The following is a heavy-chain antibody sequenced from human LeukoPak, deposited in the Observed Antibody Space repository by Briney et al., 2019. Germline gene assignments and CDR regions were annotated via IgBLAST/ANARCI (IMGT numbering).Heavy chain of an antibody. Sequence: PSQTLSLTCTVSGGSISSGDYYRSWIRQPPGKGLEWIGYIYYSGSTYYNPSLKSRVTISVDTSKNQFSLKLSSVTAADTAVYYCASFCSSTSCYGGYWGQGTLVTVSS. D-gene: IGHD2-2*01. CDR3: ASFCSSTSCYGGY. J-gene: IGHJ4*02. CDR1: GGSISSGDYY. CDR2: IYYSGST. V-gene: IGHV4-30-4*01.